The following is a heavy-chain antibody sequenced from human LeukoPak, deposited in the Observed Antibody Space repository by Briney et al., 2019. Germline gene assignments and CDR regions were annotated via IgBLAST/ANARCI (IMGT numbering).Heavy chain of an antibody. V-gene: IGHV3-23*01. CDR3: ATRESSMARPH. CDR2: ISGSGGST. CDR1: GFTFSSYA. D-gene: IGHD3-10*01. J-gene: IGHJ4*02. Sequence: GGSLRLSCAASGFTFSSYAMSWVRQAPGKGLEWVSAISGSGGSTYYADSVKGRFTVSRDNTKNTLYLQMNSLRAEDTALYYCATRESSMARPHWGQGTLVTVSS.